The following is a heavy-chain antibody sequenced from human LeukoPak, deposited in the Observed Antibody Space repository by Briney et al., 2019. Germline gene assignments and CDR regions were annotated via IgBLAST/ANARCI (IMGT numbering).Heavy chain of an antibody. V-gene: IGHV1-69*13. CDR1: GGTFSSYA. J-gene: IGHJ4*02. CDR3: STYYYDSSGYDTDY. CDR2: IIPIFGTA. D-gene: IGHD3-22*01. Sequence: ATVKVSCKASGGTFSSYAISWVRQAPGQGLEWMGGIIPIFGTANYAQKFQGRVTITADESTSTAYMELSSLRSEDTAVYYCSTYYYDSSGYDTDYWGQGTLVTVSP.